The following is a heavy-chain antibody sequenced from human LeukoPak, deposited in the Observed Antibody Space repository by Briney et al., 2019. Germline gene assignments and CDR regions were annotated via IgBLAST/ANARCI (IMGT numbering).Heavy chain of an antibody. J-gene: IGHJ4*02. D-gene: IGHD2-15*01. CDR3: AKAPVTTCSGAYCYPFDY. CDR1: GFTFSSYA. CDR2: ISVSGNT. Sequence: GSLRLSCAASGFTFSSYAMSWVRQGPGKGLEWVSAISVSGNTYHADSVKGRFTISRDSYKNTLYLQMNSLRAEDAAVYYCAKAPVTTCSGAYCYPFDYWGQGTLVTVSS. V-gene: IGHV3-23*01.